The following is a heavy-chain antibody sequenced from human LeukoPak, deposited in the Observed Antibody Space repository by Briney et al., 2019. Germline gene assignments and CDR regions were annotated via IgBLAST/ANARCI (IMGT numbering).Heavy chain of an antibody. D-gene: IGHD6-13*01. CDR3: ARAAAAGTFWFDP. J-gene: IGHJ5*02. Sequence: ASVKVSCKASGYTFTNYAMHWVRQAPGQRLEWMGWINAGNGNTKYSQKFQGRVTITRDTSASTAYMELSSLRSEDTAVYYCARAAAAGTFWFDPWGQGTLVTVSS. CDR1: GYTFTNYA. V-gene: IGHV1-3*01. CDR2: INAGNGNT.